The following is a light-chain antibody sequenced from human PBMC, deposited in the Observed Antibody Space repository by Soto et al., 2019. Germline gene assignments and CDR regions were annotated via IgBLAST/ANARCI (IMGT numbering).Light chain of an antibody. Sequence: IHLTQSPSTLSGSVGDRVTITCRASQTISSWLAWYQQKPGKAPKLLIYKASTLKSGVPSRFSGSGSGTDFTLTISSLQPEDFATYYCQQANSFPHTFGQGTKVDI. CDR3: QQANSFPHT. CDR2: KAS. V-gene: IGKV1-5*03. J-gene: IGKJ1*01. CDR1: QTISSW.